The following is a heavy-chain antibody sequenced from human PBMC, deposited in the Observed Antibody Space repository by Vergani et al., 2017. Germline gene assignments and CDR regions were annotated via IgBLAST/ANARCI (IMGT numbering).Heavy chain of an antibody. CDR3: ARDIAAVAFDI. D-gene: IGHD2-15*01. V-gene: IGHV1-69*08. J-gene: IGHJ3*02. Sequence: QVQLVQSGAEVKKTGSSVKVSCKASGGTFSSYTISWVRQAPGQGLEWMGRIIPILGIANYAQKFQGRVTVTADKYTRTAYMELSSLGSEDTAVYYCARDIAAVAFDIWGQGTMVTVSS. CDR2: IIPILGIA. CDR1: GGTFSSYT.